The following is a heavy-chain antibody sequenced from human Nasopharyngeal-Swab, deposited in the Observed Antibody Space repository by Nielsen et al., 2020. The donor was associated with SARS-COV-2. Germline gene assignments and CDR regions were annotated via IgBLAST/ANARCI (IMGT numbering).Heavy chain of an antibody. V-gene: IGHV4-34*01. D-gene: IGHD3-10*01. Sequence: SQTLSLTCAVYGGSFSGYYWSWILQPPGKGLEWIGEINHSGSTNYNPSLKSRVTISVDTSKNQFSLKLSSVTAADTAVYYCARGRGHYYYGMDVWGQGTTVTVSS. CDR3: ARGRGHYYYGMDV. CDR1: GGSFSGYY. J-gene: IGHJ6*02. CDR2: INHSGST.